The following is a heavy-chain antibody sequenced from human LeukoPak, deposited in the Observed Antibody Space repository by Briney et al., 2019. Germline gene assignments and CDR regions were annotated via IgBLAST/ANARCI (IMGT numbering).Heavy chain of an antibody. J-gene: IGHJ4*02. CDR2: IYYSGTT. Sequence: SETLSLTCTVSGGSVSSYYWNWIRQPPGKGLEWIGYIYYSGTTNYNPSLKSRVTISVDTSKNQFSLKLSSVTAADTAVSYCARGPYDSPFDYRGQGTLVTVSS. D-gene: IGHD3-22*01. V-gene: IGHV4-59*02. CDR3: ARGPYDSPFDY. CDR1: GGSVSSYY.